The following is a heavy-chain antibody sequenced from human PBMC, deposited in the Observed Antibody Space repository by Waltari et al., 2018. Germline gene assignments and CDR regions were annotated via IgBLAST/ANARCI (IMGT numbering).Heavy chain of an antibody. CDR2: ISGDTKYI. Sequence: ASGFTFSAYSMNWFRQAPGKGLEWVSSISGDTKYIYYVDSVNGRFTISSDDAKDSLYLKMNSLRVEDTAVYYCARDRRGYFDYWGQGTLVTVSS. J-gene: IGHJ4*02. CDR3: ARDRRGYFDY. V-gene: IGHV3-21*01. CDR1: GFTFSAYS. D-gene: IGHD3-16*01.